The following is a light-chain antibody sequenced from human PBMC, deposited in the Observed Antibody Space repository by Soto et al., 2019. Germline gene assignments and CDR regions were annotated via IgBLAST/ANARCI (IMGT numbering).Light chain of an antibody. Sequence: QAVVTQPPSVSGAPGERDTISCTGSRSNIGAGFDVHWYQQLTGTAPKLLIYGDSNRPSGVPDRFSGSKSGTSASLAITGLQAEDEAHYHCQSYDSSLSGVIFGGGTKVTVL. CDR2: GDS. CDR1: RSNIGAGFD. J-gene: IGLJ2*01. CDR3: QSYDSSLSGVI. V-gene: IGLV1-40*01.